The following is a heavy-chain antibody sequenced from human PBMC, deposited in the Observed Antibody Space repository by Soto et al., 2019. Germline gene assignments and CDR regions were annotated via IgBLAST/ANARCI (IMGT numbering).Heavy chain of an antibody. V-gene: IGHV1-18*01. CDR1: GYTFTNYH. Sequence: QVQLVQSGAEVKKPGASVKVSCKASGYTFTNYHISWVRQAPGQGLECMGWISAYNGNTNYAQKLQGRVTMTTDTSMSTAYMELRSLRSVYTAVYYCARDGPPSDYWGQGTLVTVSS. J-gene: IGHJ4*02. CDR2: ISAYNGNT. CDR3: ARDGPPSDY.